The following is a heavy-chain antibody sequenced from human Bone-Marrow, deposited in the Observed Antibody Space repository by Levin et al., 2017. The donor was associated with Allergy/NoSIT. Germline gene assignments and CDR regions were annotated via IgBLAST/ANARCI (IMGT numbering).Heavy chain of an antibody. CDR2: ISGSGGST. J-gene: IGHJ3*02. CDR1: GFTFSSYA. V-gene: IGHV3-23*01. CDR3: ANCPAGVELPGEDDAFDI. D-gene: IGHD1-7*01. Sequence: RTGGSLRLSCAASGFTFSSYAMSWVRQAPGKGLEWVSAISGSGGSTYYADSVKGRFTISRDNSKNTLYLQMNSLRAEDTAVYYCANCPAGVELPGEDDAFDIWGQGTMVTVSS.